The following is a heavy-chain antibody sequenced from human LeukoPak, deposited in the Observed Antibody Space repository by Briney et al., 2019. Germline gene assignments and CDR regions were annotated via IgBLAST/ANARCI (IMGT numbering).Heavy chain of an antibody. Sequence: SETLSLTCAVYGGSFSGYYWSWIRQPPGKGLEWIGEINHSGSTNYNPSLKSRVTISVDTSKNQFSLKLSSVTAADTAVYYCARGLLTYYYDSSGYQPHFDCWGQGTLVTVSS. CDR2: INHSGST. J-gene: IGHJ4*02. D-gene: IGHD3-22*01. CDR1: GGSFSGYY. CDR3: ARGLLTYYYDSSGYQPHFDC. V-gene: IGHV4-34*01.